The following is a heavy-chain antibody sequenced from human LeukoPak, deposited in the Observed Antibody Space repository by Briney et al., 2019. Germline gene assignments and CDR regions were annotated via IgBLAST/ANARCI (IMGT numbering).Heavy chain of an antibody. Sequence: ASVKVSCKASGYTFTGYYIHWVRQPPGQGLEGMGWINPNSGGTNYAQKFQGRVTMTRDRSINTAYMDLRSLTYDDTAVYYCARDKPAEAALDFWGQGTLVTVSS. CDR3: ARDKPAEAALDF. CDR1: GYTFTGYY. CDR2: INPNSGGT. V-gene: IGHV1-2*02. J-gene: IGHJ4*02.